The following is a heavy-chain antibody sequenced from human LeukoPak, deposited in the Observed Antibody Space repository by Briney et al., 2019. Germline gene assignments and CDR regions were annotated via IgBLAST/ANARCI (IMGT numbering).Heavy chain of an antibody. Sequence: SETLSLTCAVYGGSFSGYYWSWIRRPPGKGLEWIGEINHSGSTNYNPSLKSRVTISVDTSKNQFSLKLSSVTAADTAVYYCARVGVYQLLYRYYYYYGMDVWGKGTTVTVSS. D-gene: IGHD2-2*02. CDR2: INHSGST. CDR3: ARVGVYQLLYRYYYYYGMDV. V-gene: IGHV4-34*01. J-gene: IGHJ6*04. CDR1: GGSFSGYY.